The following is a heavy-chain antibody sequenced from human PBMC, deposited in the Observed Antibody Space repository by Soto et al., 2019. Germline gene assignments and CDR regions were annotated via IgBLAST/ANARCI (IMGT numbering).Heavy chain of an antibody. Sequence: GESLKISCKGSGYSFTSYWIGWVRQMPGKGLEWMGIIYPGDSDTRYSPSFQGQVTISADKSISTAYLQWSSMKASDTAMYYCARRGGSSSSLYYYYYGMDVWGQGTTVTVSS. J-gene: IGHJ6*02. V-gene: IGHV5-51*01. CDR1: GYSFTSYW. CDR3: ARRGGSSSSLYYYYYGMDV. D-gene: IGHD6-6*01. CDR2: IYPGDSDT.